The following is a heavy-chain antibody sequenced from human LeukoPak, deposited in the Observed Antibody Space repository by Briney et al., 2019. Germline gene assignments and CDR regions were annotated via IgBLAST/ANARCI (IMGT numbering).Heavy chain of an antibody. V-gene: IGHV3-21*01. CDR1: GFTFRDYD. CDR2: ISSSSSYI. J-gene: IGHJ4*02. Sequence: GGSLRLSCAASGFTFRDYDMSWVRQAPGKGLEWVSSISSSSSYIYYADSVKGRFTISRDNAKNSLYLQMNSLRAEDTAVYYCARGAPMITPSYFDYWGQGTLVTVSS. D-gene: IGHD3-16*01. CDR3: ARGAPMITPSYFDY.